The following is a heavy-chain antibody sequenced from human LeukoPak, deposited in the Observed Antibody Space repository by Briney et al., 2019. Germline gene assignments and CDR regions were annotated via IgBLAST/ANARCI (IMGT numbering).Heavy chain of an antibody. Sequence: PGGSLRLSCAASGFTFSDYAMTWVRQAPGKGLESVSIISSGGAGTYYAGSVKGRFTISRDSSQNTLYLQMNSVRADDTAIYYCAKSQSGWYSFDDWGQGALVTVSS. V-gene: IGHV3-23*01. CDR3: AKSQSGWYSFDD. CDR2: ISSGGAGT. D-gene: IGHD6-19*01. CDR1: GFTFSDYA. J-gene: IGHJ4*02.